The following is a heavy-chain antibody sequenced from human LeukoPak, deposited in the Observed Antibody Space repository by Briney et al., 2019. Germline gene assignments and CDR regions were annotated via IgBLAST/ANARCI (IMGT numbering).Heavy chain of an antibody. CDR1: GFTFSSYA. Sequence: GGSLRLSCAASGFTFSSYAMSWVRQAPGKGLEWVSAIGGSGGSTYYADSVKGRFTISRDNSKNTLYLQMNSLRAEDTAVYYCARDSVSSGWTDYFFYWGQGTLVTVSS. V-gene: IGHV3-23*01. D-gene: IGHD6-19*01. CDR2: IGGSGGST. CDR3: ARDSVSSGWTDYFFY. J-gene: IGHJ4*02.